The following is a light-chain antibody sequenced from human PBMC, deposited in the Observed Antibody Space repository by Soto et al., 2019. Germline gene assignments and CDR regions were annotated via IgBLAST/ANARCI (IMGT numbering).Light chain of an antibody. J-gene: IGKJ5*01. Sequence: EIVMTQSPLSLSVTPGESASMSCRSSQSLLHNNGNNYFDWYLQKPGQSPQLLIYLGSNRASGVPDRFRGSGSGTDFTLKISRVEAEDVGVYYCMQALQPPLTFGQGTRLEIK. CDR3: MQALQPPLT. CDR1: QSLLHNNGNNY. CDR2: LGS. V-gene: IGKV2-28*01.